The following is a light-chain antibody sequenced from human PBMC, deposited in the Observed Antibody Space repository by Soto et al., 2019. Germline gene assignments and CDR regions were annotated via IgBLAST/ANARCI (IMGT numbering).Light chain of an antibody. CDR1: SSAVGGYNY. CDR2: DVS. V-gene: IGLV2-14*01. Sequence: QSALTQPASVSGSPGQSITISCTGTSSAVGGYNYVSWYQQHPGKAPKLMIYDVSNRPSGVSNRFSGSKSGNTASLTISGLQAEDEADYYCSSYTSSSTDVFGTGTKLTVL. J-gene: IGLJ1*01. CDR3: SSYTSSSTDV.